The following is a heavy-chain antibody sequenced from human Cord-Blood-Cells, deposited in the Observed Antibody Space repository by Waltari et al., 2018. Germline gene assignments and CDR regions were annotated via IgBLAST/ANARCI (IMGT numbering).Heavy chain of an antibody. CDR1: GGSISSSSYY. CDR2: IYYSGST. CDR3: ARQAHQSGWYDSSGYYGGNDFDY. V-gene: IGHV4-39*01. J-gene: IGHJ4*02. D-gene: IGHD3-22*01. Sequence: QLQLQESGPGLVKPSETLSLTCTVSGGSISSSSYYWGWIRQPPGKGLEGIGSIYYSGSTYYNPSLKSRVTISVDTSKSQFSLKLSSVTAADTAVYYCARQAHQSGWYDSSGYYGGNDFDYWGQGTLVTVSS.